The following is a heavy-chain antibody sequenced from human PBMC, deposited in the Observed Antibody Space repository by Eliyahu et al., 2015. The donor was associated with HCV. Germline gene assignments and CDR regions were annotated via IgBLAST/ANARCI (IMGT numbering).Heavy chain of an antibody. CDR2: IYHSGST. CDR1: GWSISSGYY. CDR3: AREIAGPVTRYFDL. D-gene: IGHD6-13*01. J-gene: IGHJ2*01. V-gene: IGHV4-38-2*02. Sequence: QVQLQESGPGLVKPSETLSLTCGVSGWSISSGYYWAWMRQPPGKGLXRIGSIYHSGSTYYXPFLKSRVTISVDTSKNQFSLTLSSVTAADTAVYYCAREIAGPVTRYFDLWGRGTLVTVSS.